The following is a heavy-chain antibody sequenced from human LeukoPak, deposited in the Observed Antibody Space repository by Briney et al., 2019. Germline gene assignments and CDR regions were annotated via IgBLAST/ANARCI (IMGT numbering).Heavy chain of an antibody. V-gene: IGHV4-59*08. CDR3: ATADSSGYYFDY. CDR1: GGSISSYY. D-gene: IGHD3-22*01. Sequence: PSETLSLTCTVSGGSISSYYWSWIRQPPGKGLEWIGYIYYSGSTNYNPSLKSRVTISVDTSKNQFSLKLSSVTAADTAVYYCATADSSGYYFDYWGQGILVTVSS. J-gene: IGHJ4*02. CDR2: IYYSGST.